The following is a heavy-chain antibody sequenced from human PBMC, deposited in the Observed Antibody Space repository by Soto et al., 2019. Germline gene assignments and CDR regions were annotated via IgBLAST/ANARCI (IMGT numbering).Heavy chain of an antibody. CDR1: GFTFSNYA. V-gene: IGHV3-30*09. J-gene: IGHJ6*02. Sequence: QVQLVESGGGVVQPGRSLRLSCAASGFTFSNYAIHWVHQAPGKGLEWLALISSAGSNRYYADSVMGRFAISRDNSKSTSYLQMNSLRTEDTAMYFCAREAESVVGASYYYFYGMDVWGQGTTVTVSS. CDR2: ISSAGSNR. D-gene: IGHD1-26*01. CDR3: AREAESVVGASYYYFYGMDV.